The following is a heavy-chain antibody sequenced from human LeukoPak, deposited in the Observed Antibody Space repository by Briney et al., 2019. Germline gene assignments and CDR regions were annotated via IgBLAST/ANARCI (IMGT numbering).Heavy chain of an antibody. J-gene: IGHJ4*02. CDR2: IYYSGST. D-gene: IGHD1-26*01. Sequence: SETLSLTCTVSGGSISSGDYYWSWIRQPPGKGLEWIGYIYYSGSTYYNPSLKSRVTISVDTSKNQFSLKLSSVTAADTAVYHCARSEWELRDFDYWGQGTLVTVSS. CDR3: ARSEWELRDFDY. V-gene: IGHV4-30-4*01. CDR1: GGSISSGDYY.